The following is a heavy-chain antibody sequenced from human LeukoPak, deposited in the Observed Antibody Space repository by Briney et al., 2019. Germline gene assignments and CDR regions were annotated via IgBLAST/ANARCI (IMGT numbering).Heavy chain of an antibody. CDR1: GWCFRGYS. D-gene: IGHD6-13*01. J-gene: IGHJ4*02. V-gene: IGHV4-34*01. CDR2: INHSGST. CDR3: ARGQYYSSSWPFDY. Sequence: SEGLSLTCAVYGWCFRGYSWRWLGPPPGKGMEWNGEINHSGSTNYNPSLKSRVPISVDTSKTQFSLKLSSVTAADTAEYYCARGQYYSSSWPFDYWGQGTLVTVSS.